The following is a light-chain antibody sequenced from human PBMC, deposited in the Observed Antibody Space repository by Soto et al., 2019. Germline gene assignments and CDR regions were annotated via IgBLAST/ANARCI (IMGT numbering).Light chain of an antibody. V-gene: IGLV1-47*02. CDR3: ASWDDRLGAVI. CDR2: SNN. J-gene: IGLJ2*01. Sequence: SVLNKPPSATRTPGQKVLISCSGSSSNIGGTNYAYWYQQLPGAAPKLLMHSNNLRPSGVPERISGSKFGTAASLAISGLRSEDEAVYYCASWDDRLGAVIFGGGTK. CDR1: SSNIGGTNY.